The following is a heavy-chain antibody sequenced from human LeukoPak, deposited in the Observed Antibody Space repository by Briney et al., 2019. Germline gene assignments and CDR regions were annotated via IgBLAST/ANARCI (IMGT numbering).Heavy chain of an antibody. Sequence: PSETLSLTCTVSGGSISSYYWSWIRQLPGKGLEWIGYIYYSGSTNYNPSLKSRVTISVDTSKNQFSLKLSSVTAADTAVYYCARVDCTNGVCPFDPWGQGTLVTVSS. CDR3: ARVDCTNGVCPFDP. D-gene: IGHD2-8*01. CDR1: GGSISSYY. J-gene: IGHJ5*02. V-gene: IGHV4-59*01. CDR2: IYYSGST.